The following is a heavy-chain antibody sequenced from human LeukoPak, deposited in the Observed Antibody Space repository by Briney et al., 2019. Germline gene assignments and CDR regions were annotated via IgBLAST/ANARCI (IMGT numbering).Heavy chain of an antibody. CDR2: IYYSGST. CDR3: ARGPPYYDFWSGYYYYGMDV. CDR1: GGSISSGGYY. Sequence: SETLSLTCTVSGGSISSGGYYWSWIRQHPGKGLEWIGYIYYSGSTYYNPSLKSRVTISVDTSKNQFSLKLSSVTAADTAVYYCARGPPYYDFWSGYYYYGMDVWGQGTTVTASS. D-gene: IGHD3-3*01. J-gene: IGHJ6*02. V-gene: IGHV4-31*03.